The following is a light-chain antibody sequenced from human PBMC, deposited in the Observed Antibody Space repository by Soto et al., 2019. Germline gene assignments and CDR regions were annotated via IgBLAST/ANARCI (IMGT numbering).Light chain of an antibody. J-gene: IGKJ1*01. CDR1: QSVSSN. V-gene: IGKV3-15*01. CDR2: GAS. Sequence: DIVITQSPATLSVSPGERATLSCRASQSVSSNLAWYQQKPGQAPRLLIYGASTRATGIPARFSGSGSGTEFTLTISSLQSEDFAVYYCQQYNNWPLTFGQGTKVDIK. CDR3: QQYNNWPLT.